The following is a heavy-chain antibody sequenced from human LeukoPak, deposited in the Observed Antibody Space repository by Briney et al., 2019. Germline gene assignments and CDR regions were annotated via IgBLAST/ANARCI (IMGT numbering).Heavy chain of an antibody. CDR3: ASFARSGGTGLIHFDY. J-gene: IGHJ4*02. CDR2: IYYSGST. CDR1: GGSISSSSYY. D-gene: IGHD3/OR15-3a*01. Sequence: SETLSLTCTVSGGSISSSSYYWGWIRQPPGKGLEWIGSIYYSGSTYYNPSLKSRVTISVDTSKNQFSLKLSSVTAADTAVYYCASFARSGGTGLIHFDYWGQGTLVTVSS. V-gene: IGHV4-39*01.